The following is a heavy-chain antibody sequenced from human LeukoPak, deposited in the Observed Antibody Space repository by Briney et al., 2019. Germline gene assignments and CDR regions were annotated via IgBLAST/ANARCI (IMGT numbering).Heavy chain of an antibody. V-gene: IGHV3-7*01. J-gene: IGHJ4*01. D-gene: IGHD3-16*01. CDR1: GFTFSNAW. CDR3: ASGRHDFVH. Sequence: PGGSLRLSCAASGFTFSNAWMSWVRQAPGKGLEWVANINLDGSEVHYVDSLKDRFTISRDNARNSLYLQMNSLRAEDTAVYYCASGRHDFVHWGHGTLVTVSS. CDR2: INLDGSEV.